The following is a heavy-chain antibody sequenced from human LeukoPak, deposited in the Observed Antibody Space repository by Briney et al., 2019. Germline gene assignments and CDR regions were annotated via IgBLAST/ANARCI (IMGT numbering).Heavy chain of an antibody. V-gene: IGHV3-7*01. Sequence: PGGSPRLSCAASGFTFSSYWMSWVRQAPGKGLEWVANIKQDGSEKYYVDSVKGRFTTSRDNAKNSLYLQMNSLRAEDTAVYDCARDRSDFYYDSSGYYTRFDYWGQGTLATVSS. J-gene: IGHJ4*02. D-gene: IGHD3-22*01. CDR1: GFTFSSYW. CDR3: ARDRSDFYYDSSGYYTRFDY. CDR2: IKQDGSEK.